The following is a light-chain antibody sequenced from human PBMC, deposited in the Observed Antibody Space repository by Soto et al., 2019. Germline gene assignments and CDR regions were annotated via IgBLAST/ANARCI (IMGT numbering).Light chain of an antibody. CDR1: QSVSSSY. J-gene: IGKJ2*01. CDR3: QQYGSSPYT. V-gene: IGKV3-20*01. CDR2: GAS. Sequence: EIVLTQSPGTLSLSPGERATLSCRASQSVSSSYLAWYQQKPGQAPRLLIYGASSRATGIPDRFSGSGSGTDFTLTISKLEPEDCALSYCQQYGSSPYTFGQGTKLEIK.